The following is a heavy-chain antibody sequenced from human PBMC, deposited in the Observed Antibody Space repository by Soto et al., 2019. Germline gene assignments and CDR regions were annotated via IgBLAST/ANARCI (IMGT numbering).Heavy chain of an antibody. CDR2: ISAYNGDT. D-gene: IGHD3-10*01. Sequence: ASVKVSCKASGYPFTSYAFSWVRQVPGQGLEWMGWISAYNGDTNYAQKFQGRVTMTTDTSTNTAYMELRSLRSDDTAVYYCARDRTYYYGSGSFYYYGMDVWGQGTTVTVSS. CDR1: GYPFTSYA. CDR3: ARDRTYYYGSGSFYYYGMDV. V-gene: IGHV1-18*01. J-gene: IGHJ6*02.